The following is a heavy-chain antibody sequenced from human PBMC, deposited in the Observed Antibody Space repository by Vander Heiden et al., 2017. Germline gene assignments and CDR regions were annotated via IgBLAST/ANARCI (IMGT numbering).Heavy chain of an antibody. D-gene: IGHD2-8*01. Sequence: QVQLQESGPGLVKPSETLSLTCSVSGHSIISDYYWGWIRQPPGKGLEWIGSVYHSGSTHYSPSLRSRLTISVDTHANQFSLKLSSVTAADTAMYYCARNYTSGLFDSWGQGTRVTVSS. J-gene: IGHJ4*02. V-gene: IGHV4-38-2*01. CDR2: VYHSGST. CDR3: ARNYTSGLFDS. CDR1: GHSIISDYY.